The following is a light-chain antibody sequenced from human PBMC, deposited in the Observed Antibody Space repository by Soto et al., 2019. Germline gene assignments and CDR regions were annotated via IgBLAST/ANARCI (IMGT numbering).Light chain of an antibody. CDR3: QQYTDWPRT. J-gene: IGKJ1*01. Sequence: EIVMTQSPATLSLSPGERAIVSCRASQSIDTYLAWYQQKPGKSPRLLMYDASTRATGIPARFSATGSGTEFTLTISSLQSEDFGIYYCQQYTDWPRTFGPGTKVEIK. V-gene: IGKV3-15*01. CDR1: QSIDTY. CDR2: DAS.